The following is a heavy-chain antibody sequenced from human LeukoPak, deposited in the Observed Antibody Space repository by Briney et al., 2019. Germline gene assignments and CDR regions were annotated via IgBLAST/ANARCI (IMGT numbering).Heavy chain of an antibody. J-gene: IGHJ5*02. CDR1: GLSFGFYA. CDR2: ISGSGGST. V-gene: IGHV3-23*01. Sequence: GGSLRLSCAASGLSFGFYAMSWVRQAPGKGLEWVSAISGSGGSTYYADSVKGRFTISRDNSKNTLYLQMNSLRAEDTAVYYCAKGGYNNWFDPWGQGTLVTVSS. CDR3: AKGGYNNWFDP. D-gene: IGHD1-1*01.